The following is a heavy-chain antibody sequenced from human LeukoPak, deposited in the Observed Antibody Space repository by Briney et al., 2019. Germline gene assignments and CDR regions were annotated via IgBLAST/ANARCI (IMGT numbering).Heavy chain of an antibody. V-gene: IGHV3-23*01. CDR2: ISGSGGST. J-gene: IGHJ4*02. CDR3: AKDEAYDSSGTDY. D-gene: IGHD3-22*01. CDR1: GFTFSSYA. Sequence: GGSLGLSCAASGFTFSSYAMSWVRQAPGKGLEWVSAISGSGGSTYYADSVKGRFTISRDNSKNTLYLQMNSLRAEDTAVYYCAKDEAYDSSGTDYWGQGTLVTVSS.